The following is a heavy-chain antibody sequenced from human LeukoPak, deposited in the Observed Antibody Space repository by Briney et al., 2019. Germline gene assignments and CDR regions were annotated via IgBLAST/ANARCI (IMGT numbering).Heavy chain of an antibody. CDR3: ARQTGSSTY. D-gene: IGHD1-26*01. J-gene: IGHJ4*02. CDR2: IYYSGST. CDR1: GGSISSSGYY. V-gene: IGHV4-39*01. Sequence: SETLSLTCSVSGGSISSSGYYWGWIRQPPGKGLEWIGTIYYSGSTYYNPSLRSRVTISVDTSKNQFSLKLSSVTATDTAVYYCARQTGSSTYWGQGTLVTVSS.